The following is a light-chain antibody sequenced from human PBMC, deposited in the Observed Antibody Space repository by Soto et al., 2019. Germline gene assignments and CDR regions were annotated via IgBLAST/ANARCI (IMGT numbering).Light chain of an antibody. CDR2: DGD. CDR3: CSYSGSSTIVV. CDR1: SSDVGGYNF. V-gene: IGLV2-14*03. J-gene: IGLJ2*01. Sequence: QSALTQPASVSGSPGQSITISCTGTSSDVGGYNFVSWYQQHPGKAPRLMIFDGDNRTSGVSTRFSGSKSGNTASLTISGLQAEDEADYYCCSYSGSSTIVVFGGGTKLTVL.